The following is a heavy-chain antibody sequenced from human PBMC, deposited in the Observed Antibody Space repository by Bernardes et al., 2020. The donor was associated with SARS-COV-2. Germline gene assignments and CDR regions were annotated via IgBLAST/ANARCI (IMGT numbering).Heavy chain of an antibody. CDR2: IYYSGST. V-gene: IGHV4-59*08. CDR1: GGSISSYY. D-gene: IGHD3-22*01. J-gene: IGHJ3*02. Sequence: SETLSLTCTVSGGSISSYYWSWIRQPPGKGLEWIGYIYYSGSTNYNPSLKSRVTISVDTSKNQFSLKLSSVTAADTAVYYCARHPFFDYYDSSGYDFDIWGQGTMVTVSS. CDR3: ARHPFFDYYDSSGYDFDI.